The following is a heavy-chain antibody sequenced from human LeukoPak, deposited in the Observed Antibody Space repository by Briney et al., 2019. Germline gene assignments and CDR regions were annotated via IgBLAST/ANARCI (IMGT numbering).Heavy chain of an antibody. D-gene: IGHD3-22*01. J-gene: IGHJ3*02. V-gene: IGHV4-59*08. CDR1: GGSINSYY. CDR3: ARHGGATMIVGFPHAFDI. Sequence: TSETLSLTCTVSGGSINSYYWSWIRQPPGKGLEWIGYMYYSGSTNYNPSLKSRVTISLDTSKNQFSLKLSSVTAADTAIYYCARHGGATMIVGFPHAFDIWGQGTMATVSS. CDR2: MYYSGST.